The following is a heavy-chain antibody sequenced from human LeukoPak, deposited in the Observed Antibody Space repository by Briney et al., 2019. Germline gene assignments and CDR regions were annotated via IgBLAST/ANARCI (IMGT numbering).Heavy chain of an antibody. Sequence: TSETLSLTCAVYGGSFSGYYWSWIRQPPGKGLEWIGEINHSGSTNYNPSLKSRVTISVDTSKNQFSLKLSSVTAADTAVYYCAKNTEYYGSGSYRDAFDIWGQGTMVTVSS. CDR1: GGSFSGYY. J-gene: IGHJ3*02. CDR2: INHSGST. CDR3: AKNTEYYGSGSYRDAFDI. D-gene: IGHD3-10*01. V-gene: IGHV4-34*01.